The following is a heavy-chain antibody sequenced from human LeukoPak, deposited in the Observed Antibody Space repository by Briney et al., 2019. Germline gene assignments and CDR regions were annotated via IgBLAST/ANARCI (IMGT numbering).Heavy chain of an antibody. D-gene: IGHD3-22*01. CDR1: GFTFSSYA. CDR2: ISYDGSNK. Sequence: PGGSLRLSCAASGFTFSSYAMHWVRQAPGKGLEWVAVISYDGSNKYYADSVKGRFTISRDNSKNTLYLQMNSLRAEDTAVYYCARDGYDSSGYLDCWGQGTLVTVSS. J-gene: IGHJ4*02. V-gene: IGHV3-30*04. CDR3: ARDGYDSSGYLDC.